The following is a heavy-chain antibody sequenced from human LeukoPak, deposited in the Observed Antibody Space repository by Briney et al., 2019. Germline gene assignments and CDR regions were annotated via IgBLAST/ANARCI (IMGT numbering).Heavy chain of an antibody. D-gene: IGHD2-15*01. J-gene: IGHJ5*02. CDR3: ARRVVGATPGAYNWFDP. V-gene: IGHV4-34*01. CDR1: GGSFSGYY. CDR2: INHSGST. Sequence: SETLSLTCAVYGGSFSGYYWSWIRQPPGKGLEWIGEINHSGSTNYNPSLKSRVTISVDTSKNQFSLKLSSVTAADTAVYYCARRVVGATPGAYNWFDPWGQGTLVTVSS.